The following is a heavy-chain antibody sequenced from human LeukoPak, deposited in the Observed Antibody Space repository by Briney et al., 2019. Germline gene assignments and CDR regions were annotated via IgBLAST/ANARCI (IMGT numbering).Heavy chain of an antibody. D-gene: IGHD2-21*01. CDR2: INHSGST. V-gene: IGHV4-34*01. CDR3: ARGRIASGAYYYYMDV. CDR1: GGSFSGYY. J-gene: IGHJ6*03. Sequence: SETLSLTCAVYGGSFSGYYWSWIRQPPGKGLEWIGEINHSGSTIYNPSFKSRVTISVDTSKNQVSLKLRSVTAADTAVYYCARGRIASGAYYYYMDVWGKGTTVTVSS.